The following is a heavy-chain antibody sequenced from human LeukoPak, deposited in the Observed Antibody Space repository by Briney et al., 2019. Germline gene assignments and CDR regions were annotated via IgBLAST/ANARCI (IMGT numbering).Heavy chain of an antibody. CDR1: GFTCSDYY. CDR3: ARVSQCLVPY. V-gene: IGHV3-11*05. Sequence: GGSLRLSGAGSGFTCSDYYLGWIRQAPGKGLEWVSYISSTSSYINYADSVKGRFTISRDNAKHSLFLQMNSLRAEDTGVNYCARVSQCLVPYWGQGTLVTVSS. J-gene: IGHJ4*02. D-gene: IGHD6-19*01. CDR2: ISSTSSYI.